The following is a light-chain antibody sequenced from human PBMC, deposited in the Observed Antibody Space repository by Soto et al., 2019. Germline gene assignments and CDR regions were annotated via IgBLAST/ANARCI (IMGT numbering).Light chain of an antibody. CDR3: QPYNNSLT. CDR1: QSVSSNF. V-gene: IGKV3-15*01. Sequence: ELLLPHSTDTLSLSPGSRSTTSCVAIQSVSSNFLAWYQQKPGLAPRLLIYAASTRATGIPARFSGSGSGTEFTLTISRLQSEDFAVYYRQPYNNSLTFGTGTKVDIK. J-gene: IGKJ1*01. CDR2: AAS.